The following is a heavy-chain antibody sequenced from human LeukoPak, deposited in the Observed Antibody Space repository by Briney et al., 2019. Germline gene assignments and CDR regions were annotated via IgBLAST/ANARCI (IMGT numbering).Heavy chain of an antibody. D-gene: IGHD6-13*01. V-gene: IGHV4-30-2*01. CDR1: GGSISSGGYS. CDR3: ARGGYSSSWFLFDY. CDR2: IYHSGST. Sequence: PSQTLSLTCAVSGGSISSGGYSWSWIRQPPGKGLEWIGYIYHSGSTYYNPSLKSRVTISVDTSKNQFSLKLSSVTAADTAVYYCARGGYSSSWFLFDYWGQGTLVTVSS. J-gene: IGHJ4*02.